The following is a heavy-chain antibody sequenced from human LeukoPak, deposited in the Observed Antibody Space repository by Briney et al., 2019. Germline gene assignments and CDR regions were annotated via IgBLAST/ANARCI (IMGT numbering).Heavy chain of an antibody. CDR1: GGSFSGYY. J-gene: IGHJ6*03. Sequence: SETLSLTCAVYGGSFSGYYWSWIRQPPGKGLEWIGEINHSGSTNYNPSLKSRVTISVDTSKNQFSLKLSSVTAADTAVYYCARNGAVAGIYYYYYYMDVWGKGTTVTVSS. CDR3: ARNGAVAGIYYYYYYMDV. CDR2: INHSGST. V-gene: IGHV4-34*01. D-gene: IGHD6-19*01.